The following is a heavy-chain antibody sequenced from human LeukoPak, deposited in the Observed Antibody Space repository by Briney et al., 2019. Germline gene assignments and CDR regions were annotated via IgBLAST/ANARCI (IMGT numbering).Heavy chain of an antibody. Sequence: PSETLSLTCTVSGGSISSGTYYWSWIRQPAGKGLEWIGRIYSSGSTNFSPSLKSRVTMSVDTSKNQFSLRLSSVTAADTAAYFCARENWRSKSIDFDSWGQGTLVTVSS. J-gene: IGHJ4*02. CDR3: ARENWRSKSIDFDS. CDR1: GGSISSGTYY. V-gene: IGHV4-61*02. D-gene: IGHD6-6*01. CDR2: IYSSGST.